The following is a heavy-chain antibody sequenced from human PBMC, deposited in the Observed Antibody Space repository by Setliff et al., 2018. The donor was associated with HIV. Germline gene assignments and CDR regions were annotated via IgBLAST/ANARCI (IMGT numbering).Heavy chain of an antibody. J-gene: IGHJ5*02. CDR3: VRYSGSSYRSNRFDP. CDR2: IYPDDSNT. Sequence: PGESLKISCKTSGYEFYGWWIGWVRQKPGKGLEWMGIIYPDDSNTRYSPSFRGQVTISADMSISTAYLQWSSLQASDTAMYYCVRYSGSSYRSNRFDPWGQGTLVTVSS. V-gene: IGHV5-51*01. D-gene: IGHD1-26*01. CDR1: GYEFYGWW.